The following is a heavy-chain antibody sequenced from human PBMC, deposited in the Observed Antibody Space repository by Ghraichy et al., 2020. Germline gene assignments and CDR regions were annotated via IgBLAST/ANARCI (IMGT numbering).Heavy chain of an antibody. CDR1: GGSFSGYY. Sequence: SQTLSLTCAVYGGSFSGYYWSWIRQPPGKGLEWIGEINHSGSTNYNPSLKSRVTISVDTSKNQFSLKLSSVTAADTAVYYCARGHRVPGYSSGRSRGSYYYYGMDVWGQGTTVTVSS. D-gene: IGHD6-19*01. CDR3: ARGHRVPGYSSGRSRGSYYYYGMDV. V-gene: IGHV4-34*01. J-gene: IGHJ6*02. CDR2: INHSGST.